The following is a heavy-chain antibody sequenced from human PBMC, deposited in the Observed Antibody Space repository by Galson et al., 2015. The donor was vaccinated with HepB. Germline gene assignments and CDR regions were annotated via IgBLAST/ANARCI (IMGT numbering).Heavy chain of an antibody. D-gene: IGHD1-26*01. CDR3: AKVRDVGTTNYFDY. CDR1: GFTFSSYA. J-gene: IGHJ4*02. CDR2: ISGSGGST. V-gene: IGHV3-23*01. Sequence: RLSCAASGFTFSSYAMSWVRQALGKGLEWVSAISGSGGSTYSADSVKGRFTISRDNSKNTLYLQMNSLRAEDTAVYYCAKVRDVGTTNYFDYWGQGTLVTVSS.